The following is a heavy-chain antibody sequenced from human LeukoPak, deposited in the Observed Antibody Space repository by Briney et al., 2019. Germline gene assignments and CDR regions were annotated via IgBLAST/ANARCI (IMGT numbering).Heavy chain of an antibody. CDR3: AKDRTVTDYYYMDV. Sequence: PGGSLRLSCAASGFTFSSYGMHWVRQAPGKGLEWVAFIRYDGSNKYYADSVKGRFTISRDNSKNTLYLQMNSLRAEDTAVYYCAKDRTVTDYYYMDVWGKGTTVTVSS. CDR1: GFTFSSYG. J-gene: IGHJ6*03. V-gene: IGHV3-30*02. CDR2: IRYDGSNK. D-gene: IGHD4-11*01.